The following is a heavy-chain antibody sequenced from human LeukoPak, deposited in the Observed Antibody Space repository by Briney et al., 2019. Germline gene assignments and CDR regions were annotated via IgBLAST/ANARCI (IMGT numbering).Heavy chain of an antibody. Sequence: GASVKVSCKASGYTFTSYGISWVRQAPGQGLEWMGWISAYNGNTNYAQKLQGRVTMTTDTSTSAAYMELRSLRSDDTAVYYCARDRSVVVVAAPDYWGQGTLVTVSS. CDR1: GYTFTSYG. J-gene: IGHJ4*02. V-gene: IGHV1-18*01. CDR3: ARDRSVVVVAAPDY. CDR2: ISAYNGNT. D-gene: IGHD2-15*01.